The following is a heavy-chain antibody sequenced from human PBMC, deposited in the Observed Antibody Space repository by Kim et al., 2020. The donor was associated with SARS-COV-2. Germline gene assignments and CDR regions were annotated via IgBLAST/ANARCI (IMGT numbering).Heavy chain of an antibody. CDR1: GFTFDDYA. D-gene: IGHD6-19*01. J-gene: IGHJ4*02. Sequence: GGSLRLSCAAFGFTFDDYAMHWVRQTPGKGLEWGSGINWNSGSIGYADSVKGRFTISRDNAKNSLYLQMNSLRAEDTALYYCAKGRVVAGTLTPFDYWGQGTLVTVSS. CDR2: INWNSGSI. V-gene: IGHV3-9*01. CDR3: AKGRVVAGTLTPFDY.